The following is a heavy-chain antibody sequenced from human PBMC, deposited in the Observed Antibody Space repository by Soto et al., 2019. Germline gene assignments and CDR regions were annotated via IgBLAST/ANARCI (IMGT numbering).Heavy chain of an antibody. V-gene: IGHV3-11*06. J-gene: IGHJ4*02. CDR3: ARDIPYSGATKYFDY. D-gene: IGHD1-26*01. Sequence: QVQLVESGGGLVEPGGSLRLSCAVSGFTFSAFYMSWIRQAPGKGLQWISHISSSSDYTHYADSVKGRFTISRGNSKSLLYLQMNSLRAEDTAVYFCARDIPYSGATKYFDYWGQGTLVIVSS. CDR2: ISSSSDYT. CDR1: GFTFSAFY.